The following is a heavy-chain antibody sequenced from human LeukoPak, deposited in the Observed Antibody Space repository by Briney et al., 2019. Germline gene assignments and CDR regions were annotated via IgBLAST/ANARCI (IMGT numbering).Heavy chain of an antibody. CDR2: IIPIFGTA. Sequence: GASVKVSCKASGGTFSSYAISWVRQAPGQGLEWMGGIIPIFGTANYAQKFQGRVTITADESTSTAYMELSSLRSEDTAVYYCARGLTIFGVVPNLDYYYYMDVWGKGTTVTVSS. CDR1: GGTFSSYA. V-gene: IGHV1-69*13. J-gene: IGHJ6*03. D-gene: IGHD3-3*01. CDR3: ARGLTIFGVVPNLDYYYYMDV.